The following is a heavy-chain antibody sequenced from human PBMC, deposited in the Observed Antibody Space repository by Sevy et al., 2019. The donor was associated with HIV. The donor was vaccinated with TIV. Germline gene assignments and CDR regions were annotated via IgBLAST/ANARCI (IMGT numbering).Heavy chain of an antibody. Sequence: ASVKVSCKASGYTFTSYGMNWVRQAPGQGLEWMGWINTNTGNPTYAQGFTGRFVFSLDTSVITAYLQISSLKAEDTAIYYCARTSRGIVVVAAAQHYYGMDVWGQGTTVTVSS. D-gene: IGHD2-2*01. V-gene: IGHV7-4-1*02. CDR2: INTNTGNP. CDR1: GYTFTSYG. CDR3: ARTSRGIVVVAAAQHYYGMDV. J-gene: IGHJ6*02.